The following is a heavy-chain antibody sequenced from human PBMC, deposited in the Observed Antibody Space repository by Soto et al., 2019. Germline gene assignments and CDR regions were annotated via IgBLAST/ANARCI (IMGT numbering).Heavy chain of an antibody. CDR2: INAGNGNT. CDR3: ARGESVVGDD. Sequence: QVQLVQSGAEEKKPGASVKVSCKASGYTFTSYAMHWVRQAPGQRLEWMGWINAGNGNTRCSQKFQDRVTITRDTAASTAYMELSSLRSEDTAVYYCARGESVVGDDWGQGTLVTLSS. D-gene: IGHD2-15*01. CDR1: GYTFTSYA. V-gene: IGHV1-3*05. J-gene: IGHJ4*02.